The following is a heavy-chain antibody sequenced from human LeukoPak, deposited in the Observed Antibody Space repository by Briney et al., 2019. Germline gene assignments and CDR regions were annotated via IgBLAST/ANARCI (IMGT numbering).Heavy chain of an antibody. CDR1: GFTFSSYA. Sequence: GGSLRLSCAASGFTFSSYAMNWVRQAPGKGLEWVSSISSSSSYIYYADSVKGRFTISRDNAKNSLHLQMNSLRAEDTAVYYCARAQGLAVAGPAFDIWGQGTMVTVSS. CDR3: ARAQGLAVAGPAFDI. J-gene: IGHJ3*02. D-gene: IGHD6-19*01. V-gene: IGHV3-21*01. CDR2: ISSSSSYI.